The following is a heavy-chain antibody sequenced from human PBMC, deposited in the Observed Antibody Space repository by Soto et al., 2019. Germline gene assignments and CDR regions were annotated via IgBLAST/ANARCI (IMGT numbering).Heavy chain of an antibody. D-gene: IGHD5-12*01. Sequence: PSETLSLTCTVSGDSIDTYYWSWIRQPPGKGLEWIGHIYRSGTTRYNPSVKSRVTISIDTSKNQFSLKLSSMTAADTAVYYCARVQMATIYFDYWGQGILVTVS. CDR3: ARVQMATIYFDY. V-gene: IGHV4-59*01. CDR1: GDSIDTYY. J-gene: IGHJ4*02. CDR2: IYRSGTT.